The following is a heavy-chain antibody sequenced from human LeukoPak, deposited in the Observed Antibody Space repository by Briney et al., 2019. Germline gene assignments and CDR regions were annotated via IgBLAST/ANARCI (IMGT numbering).Heavy chain of an antibody. CDR3: ASVYYDSSGSF. CDR2: INHSGST. Sequence: SETLSLTCAVYGGSFSDYYWSWIRQPPGKGLEWIGEINHSGSTNYNPSLKSRVTISVDTSKNQFSLKLSSVTAADTAVYYCASVYYDSSGSFWGQGTMVTVSS. CDR1: GGSFSDYY. D-gene: IGHD3-22*01. J-gene: IGHJ3*01. V-gene: IGHV4-34*01.